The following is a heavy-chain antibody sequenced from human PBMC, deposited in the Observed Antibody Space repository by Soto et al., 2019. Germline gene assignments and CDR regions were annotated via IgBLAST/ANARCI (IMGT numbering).Heavy chain of an antibody. CDR3: AKDRLSSSWYQYYYYYYGMDV. V-gene: IGHV3-23*01. D-gene: IGHD6-13*01. J-gene: IGHJ6*02. Sequence: PWGSLRLSCAASGFTFSSYAMSCVRQAPWKGLEWVSAISGSGGSTYYADSVKGRFTISRDNSKNTLYLQMNSLRAEDTAVYYCAKDRLSSSWYQYYYYYYGMDVWGQGTTVTVSS. CDR1: GFTFSSYA. CDR2: ISGSGGST.